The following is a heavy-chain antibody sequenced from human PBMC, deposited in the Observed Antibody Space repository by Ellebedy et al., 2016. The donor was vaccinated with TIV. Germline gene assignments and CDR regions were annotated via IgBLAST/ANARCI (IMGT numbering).Heavy chain of an antibody. Sequence: AASVKVSCKASGFTFTSSAVQWVRQARGQRLEWIGWIVVGSGNTNYAQKFQGRVTITRNTSISTAYMELSSLRSEDTAVYYCARVQFGEFYSWGQGTLVTVSS. CDR2: IVVGSGNT. CDR3: ARVQFGEFYS. V-gene: IGHV1-58*01. J-gene: IGHJ5*02. CDR1: GFTFTSSA. D-gene: IGHD3-10*01.